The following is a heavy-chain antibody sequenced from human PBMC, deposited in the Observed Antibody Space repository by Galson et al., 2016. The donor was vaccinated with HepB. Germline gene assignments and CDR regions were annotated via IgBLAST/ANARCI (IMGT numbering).Heavy chain of an antibody. CDR3: ESGGYDGYEIDY. J-gene: IGHJ4*02. CDR1: GFACSSYW. Sequence: SLRLSCAASGFACSSYWMYWVRQPPGKGLVWVSRINSDGSRRTYANPVKGRFTISRDNARNTLYLRMDSPRAADTVVYYCESGGYDGYEIDYWGQGTLVSGSS. V-gene: IGHV3-74*03. D-gene: IGHD5-12*01. CDR2: INSDGSRR.